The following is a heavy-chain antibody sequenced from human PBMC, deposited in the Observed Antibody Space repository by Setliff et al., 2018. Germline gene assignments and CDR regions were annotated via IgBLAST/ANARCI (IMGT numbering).Heavy chain of an antibody. CDR1: PYSFSGYY. Sequence: ASVKVSCKTSPYSFSGYYIHWVRQAPGQGLEWMGWINTNSGDTKYAQKFQGRVTMTRDTSISTAYMELSRLRSDDTAVYYCARTKGFVDGYLDPWGQGTLVTVSS. D-gene: IGHD3-10*01. J-gene: IGHJ5*02. CDR2: INTNSGDT. CDR3: ARTKGFVDGYLDP. V-gene: IGHV1-2*02.